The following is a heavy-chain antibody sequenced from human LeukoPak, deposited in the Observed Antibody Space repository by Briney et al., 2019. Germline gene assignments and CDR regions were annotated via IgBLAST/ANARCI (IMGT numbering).Heavy chain of an antibody. CDR1: GFTFDDYA. CDR2: ISGSGGST. V-gene: IGHV3-23*01. CDR3: AKDRRSSSWYWDY. J-gene: IGHJ4*02. D-gene: IGHD6-13*01. Sequence: GGSLILSCAASGFTFDDYAMHWVRQAPGKGLEWVSAISGSGGSTYYADPVKGRFTISRDNSKNTLYLQMNSLRAEDTAVYYCAKDRRSSSWYWDYWGQGTLVTVSS.